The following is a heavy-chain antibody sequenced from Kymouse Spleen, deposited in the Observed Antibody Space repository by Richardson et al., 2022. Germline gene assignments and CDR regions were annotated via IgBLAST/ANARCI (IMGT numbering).Heavy chain of an antibody. J-gene: IGHJ2*01. CDR3: AKENEWYFDL. CDR1: GFTFSSYG. V-gene: IGHV3-30*18. Sequence: QVQLVESGGGVVQPGRSLRLSCAASGFTFSSYGMHWVRQAPGKGLEWVAVISYDGSNKYYADSVKGRFTISRDNSKNTLYLQMNSLRAEDTAVYYCAKENEWYFDLWGRGTLVTVSS. D-gene: IGHD1-1*01,IGHD1-20*01. CDR2: ISYDGSNK.